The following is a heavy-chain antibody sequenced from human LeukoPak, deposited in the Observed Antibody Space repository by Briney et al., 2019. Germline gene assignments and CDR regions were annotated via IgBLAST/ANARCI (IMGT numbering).Heavy chain of an antibody. J-gene: IGHJ4*02. CDR2: IKQDGSEK. V-gene: IGHV3-7*01. CDR1: GFTFSSYW. Sequence: GGSLRLSCAASGFTFSSYWMSWVRQAPGKGLEWVANIKQDGSEKYYVDSVKGRFTISRDNAKNSLYLQMNSLRAEDTAAYYCARTIDSHYFDYWGQGTLVTVSS. CDR3: ARTIDSHYFDY. D-gene: IGHD2-15*01.